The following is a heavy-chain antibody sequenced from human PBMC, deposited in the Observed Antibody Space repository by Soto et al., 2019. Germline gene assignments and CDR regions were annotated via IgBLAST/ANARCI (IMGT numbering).Heavy chain of an antibody. CDR2: IKGDGSAK. D-gene: IGHD6-25*01. CDR1: GFTFGNYW. V-gene: IGHV3-7*05. J-gene: IGHJ3*02. CDR3: ARDVSPGSSGYYLEAFDI. Sequence: EVQLVESGGGLVQPGGSLRLSCAASGFTFGNYWMTWVRQAPGKGLEWVANIKGDGSAKSYLDSVRGRFTVSRDNAENSLFLQMNILRAEDTALYYCARDVSPGSSGYYLEAFDIWGQGTMVTGS.